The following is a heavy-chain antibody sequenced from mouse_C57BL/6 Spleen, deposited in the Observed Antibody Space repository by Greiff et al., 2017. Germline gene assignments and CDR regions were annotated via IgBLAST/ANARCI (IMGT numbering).Heavy chain of an antibody. CDR1: GFNIQNTY. V-gene: IGHV14-3*01. Sequence: EVQLQQSVAELVRPGASVKLSCTASGFNIQNTYMHWVKQRPEQGLEWIGRIDPANGNTKYAPKFQGKATITADTSSNTAYLQLSSLTSEDTAIYYCARSYGYDQFAYWGQGTLVTVSA. D-gene: IGHD2-2*01. CDR3: ARSYGYDQFAY. J-gene: IGHJ3*01. CDR2: IDPANGNT.